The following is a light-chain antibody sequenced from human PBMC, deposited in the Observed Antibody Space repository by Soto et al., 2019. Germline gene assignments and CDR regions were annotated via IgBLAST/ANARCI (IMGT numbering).Light chain of an antibody. V-gene: IGKV3-20*01. Sequence: EIVLTQSPGTLSLSPEERATLSCRTSQSISSSYLAWYQQRPGQAPRLLIDGAFNRAAGIPDRFSGSGSGTDFTLTINRVAPEDFAVYYCQQYLSLPITFGQGTRLEIK. J-gene: IGKJ5*01. CDR2: GAF. CDR3: QQYLSLPIT. CDR1: QSISSSY.